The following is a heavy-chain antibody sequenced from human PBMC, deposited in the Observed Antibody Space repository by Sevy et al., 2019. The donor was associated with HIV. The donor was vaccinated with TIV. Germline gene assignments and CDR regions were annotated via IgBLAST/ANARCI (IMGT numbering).Heavy chain of an antibody. V-gene: IGHV3-48*02. Sequence: GGSLRLSCAASGFTFSSYSMNWVRQAPGKGLEWVSYISSSSSTIYYADSVKGRFTISRDNAKNSRYLQMNSLRDEDTAVYYCASAGYCSGGSCYSAYYGMDVWGQGTTVTVSS. D-gene: IGHD2-15*01. J-gene: IGHJ6*02. CDR3: ASAGYCSGGSCYSAYYGMDV. CDR2: ISSSSSTI. CDR1: GFTFSSYS.